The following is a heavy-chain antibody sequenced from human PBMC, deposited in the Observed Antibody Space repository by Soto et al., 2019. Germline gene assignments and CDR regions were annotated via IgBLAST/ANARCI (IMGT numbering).Heavy chain of an antibody. D-gene: IGHD5-18*01. J-gene: IGHJ4*02. Sequence: EVQLVESGGGLVQPGGSLRLSCAASGFTVSSNYMSWVRQARGKGLEWVSVIYSGGSAYYADSVKGRFAISRDNSKNTRYLKMDSRRDEDTGVYYCAIHGYSSAGGYFDSWGQGSMVTVSS. CDR1: GFTVSSNY. CDR2: IYSGGSA. V-gene: IGHV3-66*04. CDR3: AIHGYSSAGGYFDS.